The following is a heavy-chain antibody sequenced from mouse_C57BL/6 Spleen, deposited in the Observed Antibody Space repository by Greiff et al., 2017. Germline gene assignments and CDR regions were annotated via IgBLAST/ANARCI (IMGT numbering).Heavy chain of an antibody. D-gene: IGHD6-2*01. V-gene: IGHV1-82*01. Sequence: VQLKQSGPELVKPGASVKISCKASGYAFSSSWMNWVKQRPGKGLEWIGRIYPGDGDTNYNGKFKGKATLTADKSSSTAYMQLSSLTSEDSAVYFCAREDYLIQSLDYWGQGTLLTVSA. CDR2: IYPGDGDT. CDR3: AREDYLIQSLDY. CDR1: GYAFSSSW. J-gene: IGHJ3*01.